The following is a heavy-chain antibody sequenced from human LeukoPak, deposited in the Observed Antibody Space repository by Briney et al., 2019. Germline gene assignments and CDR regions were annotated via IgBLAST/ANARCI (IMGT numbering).Heavy chain of an antibody. CDR1: GFTFSSYG. J-gene: IGHJ4*02. Sequence: PGRSLRLSCAASGFTFSSYGMHWVRQAPGKGLEWGAVIWYDGSNKYYADSVKGRFTISRDNSKNTLYLQMNSLRAEDTAVYYCARTEGYYDFWSGYYFDYWGQGTLVTVSS. CDR3: ARTEGYYDFWSGYYFDY. CDR2: IWYDGSNK. D-gene: IGHD3-3*01. V-gene: IGHV3-33*01.